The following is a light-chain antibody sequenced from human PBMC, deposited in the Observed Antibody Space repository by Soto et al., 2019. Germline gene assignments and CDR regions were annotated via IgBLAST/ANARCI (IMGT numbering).Light chain of an antibody. Sequence: MTPSPATLSVSSGERATLSSRANQAISSNVAWYQQKPGQAPRLLIYGASTRASGIPDRFSGSGSGTEFTLTISSLQPDDFATYYCQQYNTYPWTFGQGTKVDIK. CDR2: GAS. CDR3: QQYNTYPWT. J-gene: IGKJ1*01. V-gene: IGKV3-15*01. CDR1: QAISSN.